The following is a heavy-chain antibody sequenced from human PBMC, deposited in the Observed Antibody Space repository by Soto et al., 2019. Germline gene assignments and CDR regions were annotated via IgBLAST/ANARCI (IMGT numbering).Heavy chain of an antibody. D-gene: IGHD6-13*01. CDR1: GYTLTELS. CDR2: FDPEDGET. J-gene: IGHJ5*02. V-gene: IGHV1-24*01. CDR3: ATAMPPPYSSSPNWFDP. Sequence: ASVKVSCKVSGYTLTELSMHCVRQAPGKGFEWMGGFDPEDGETIYAQKFQGRVTMTEDTSTDTAYMELSSLRSEDTAVYYCATAMPPPYSSSPNWFDPWGQGTLVTVSS.